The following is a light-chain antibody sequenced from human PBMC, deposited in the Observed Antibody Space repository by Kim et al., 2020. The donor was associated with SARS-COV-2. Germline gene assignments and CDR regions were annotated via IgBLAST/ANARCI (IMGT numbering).Light chain of an antibody. CDR1: QSLSSSH. J-gene: IGKJ2*01. CDR2: GAS. V-gene: IGKV3-20*01. Sequence: EIVLTQSPGTLSLSPGERATLSCRARQSLSSSHLAWYQQKPGQAPRLLIYGASSRSTGIPDRFSGSGSGTDFTLTISRLEPEDFAVYYCQQYGNTPYTFGQGTKLEI. CDR3: QQYGNTPYT.